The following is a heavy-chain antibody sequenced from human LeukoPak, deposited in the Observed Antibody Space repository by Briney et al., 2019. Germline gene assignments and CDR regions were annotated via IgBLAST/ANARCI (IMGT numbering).Heavy chain of an antibody. CDR2: IYSGGST. D-gene: IGHD3-22*01. CDR1: GFTVSSNY. J-gene: IGHJ4*02. Sequence: GGSLRLSCAASGFTVSSNYMSWVRQAPGKGLEWVSVIYSGGSTYYADSVKGRFTISRDNSKNTLYLQTNSLRAEGTAVYYCARGYYDSSGYYAYYFDYWGQGTLVTVSS. CDR3: ARGYYDSSGYYAYYFDY. V-gene: IGHV3-53*01.